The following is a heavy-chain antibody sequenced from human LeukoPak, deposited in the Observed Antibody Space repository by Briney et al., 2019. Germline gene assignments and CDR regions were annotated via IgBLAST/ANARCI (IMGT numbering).Heavy chain of an antibody. CDR2: INPSGGST. CDR3: ARVTGAGYFDY. J-gene: IGHJ4*02. Sequence: ASVKVSCKASGYTFTSYYMHCVRQAPGQGLEWMGIINPSGGSTSYAQKFQGRVTMTRDTSTSTVYMELSSLRSEDTAVYYCARVTGAGYFDYWGQGTLVTVSS. CDR1: GYTFTSYY. V-gene: IGHV1-46*01. D-gene: IGHD6-19*01.